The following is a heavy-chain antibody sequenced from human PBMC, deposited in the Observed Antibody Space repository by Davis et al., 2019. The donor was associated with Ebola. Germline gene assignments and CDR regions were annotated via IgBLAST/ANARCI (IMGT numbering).Heavy chain of an antibody. J-gene: IGHJ4*02. CDR1: GFTFSSYA. CDR2: ISGSGDST. D-gene: IGHD3-22*01. Sequence: GESLKISCAASGFTFSSYAMTWVRQAPGKGLEWVSSISGSGDSTSYADSVKGRFTMSRDNSKSTLYLQMHSLRAEDTAIYYCAKGDRTPLYYDTSDDYWGQGTLVTVSS. CDR3: AKGDRTPLYYDTSDDY. V-gene: IGHV3-23*01.